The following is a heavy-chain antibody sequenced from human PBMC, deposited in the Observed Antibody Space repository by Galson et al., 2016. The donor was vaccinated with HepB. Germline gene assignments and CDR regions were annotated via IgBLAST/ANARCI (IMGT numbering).Heavy chain of an antibody. D-gene: IGHD3-10*02. CDR2: IDFDGTTT. V-gene: IGHV3-74*01. CDR1: GYTFSNFW. CDR3: VRDMLGVDE. Sequence: SLRLSCAASGYTFSNFWMHWVRQPPGKGLVWVSRIDFDGTTTVYAASVKGRFTVSRDNARNTLYLQMYSLTAADTAVYYCVRDMLGVDEWGRGTLVTVSA. J-gene: IGHJ4*01.